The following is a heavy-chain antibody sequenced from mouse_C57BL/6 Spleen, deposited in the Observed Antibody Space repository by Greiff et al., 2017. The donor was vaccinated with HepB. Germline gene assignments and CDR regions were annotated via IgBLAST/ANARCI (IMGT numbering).Heavy chain of an antibody. CDR3: AGLGRRAWFAY. J-gene: IGHJ3*01. V-gene: IGHV1-85*01. D-gene: IGHD4-1*01. Sequence: VQLKESGPELVKPGASVKLSCKASGYTFTSYDINWVKQRPGQGLEWIGWIYPRDGSTKYNEKFKGKATLTVDTSSSTAYMELHSLTSEDSAVYFCAGLGRRAWFAYWGQGTLVTVSA. CDR2: IYPRDGST. CDR1: GYTFTSYD.